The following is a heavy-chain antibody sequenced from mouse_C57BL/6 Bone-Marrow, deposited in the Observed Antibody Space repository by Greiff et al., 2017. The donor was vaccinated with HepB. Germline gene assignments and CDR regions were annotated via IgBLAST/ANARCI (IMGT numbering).Heavy chain of an antibody. Sequence: EVKLVESGGGLVQPKGSLKLSCAASGFSFNTYAMNWVRQAPGKGLEWVARIRSKSNNYATYYADSVKDRFTISRDDSESMLYLQMNNLKTEDTAMYYCVRQRGVYYYDREYFDVWGTGTTVTVSS. CDR2: IRSKSNNYAT. J-gene: IGHJ1*03. D-gene: IGHD1-1*01. V-gene: IGHV10-1*01. CDR3: VRQRGVYYYDREYFDV. CDR1: GFSFNTYA.